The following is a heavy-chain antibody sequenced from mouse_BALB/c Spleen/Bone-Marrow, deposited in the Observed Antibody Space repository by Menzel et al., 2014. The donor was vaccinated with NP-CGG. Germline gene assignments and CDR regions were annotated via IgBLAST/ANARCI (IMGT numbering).Heavy chain of an antibody. CDR3: ARDSFLITRALDY. CDR1: GFSLTGYG. J-gene: IGHJ4*01. D-gene: IGHD2-4*01. Sequence: QVQLQQSGPGLVAPSQSLSITCTVSGFSLTGYGVSWVRQPPGKGLEWLGMIWGDGSTDYNSALKSRLSISKDNSKSQVFLKTNSLQTDDTARYYCARDSFLITRALDYWGQGTSVTVSS. CDR2: IWGDGST. V-gene: IGHV2-6-7*01.